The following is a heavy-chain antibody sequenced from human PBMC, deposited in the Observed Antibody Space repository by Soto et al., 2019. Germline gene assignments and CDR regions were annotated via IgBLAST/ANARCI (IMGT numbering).Heavy chain of an antibody. CDR1: GFTFSSYG. V-gene: IGHV3-30*18. D-gene: IGHD4-17*01. CDR2: ISYDGSNK. CDR3: AKDWGRYGLKEVGVRWFDP. Sequence: QVQLVESGGGVVQPGRSLRLSCAASGFTFSSYGMHWVRQAPGKGLEWVAVISYDGSNKYYADSVKGRFTISRDNSKNTLYLQMNSLRAEDTAVYYCAKDWGRYGLKEVGVRWFDPWGQGTLVTVSS. J-gene: IGHJ5*02.